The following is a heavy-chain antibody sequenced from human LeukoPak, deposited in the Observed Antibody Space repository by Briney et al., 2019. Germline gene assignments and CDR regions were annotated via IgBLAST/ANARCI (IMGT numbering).Heavy chain of an antibody. CDR1: GYTFAYYY. CDR3: ATAAGHLFDY. CDR2: INPNSVT. V-gene: IGHV1-2*02. D-gene: IGHD6-19*01. Sequence: ASVRVSCRASGYTFAYYYIHWVRQAPGQGLEWMGWINPNSVTNYAQQFQGRVTMTEDTSTDTTYMELSSLRYEDTAVYYCATAAGHLFDYWGQGTRVTVSS. J-gene: IGHJ4*02.